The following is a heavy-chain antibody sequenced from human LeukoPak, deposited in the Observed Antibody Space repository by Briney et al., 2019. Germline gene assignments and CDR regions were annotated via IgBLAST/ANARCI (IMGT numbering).Heavy chain of an antibody. CDR1: GFTFSSYG. D-gene: IGHD4-17*01. CDR3: AKPDYGDFDPTLNFDC. Sequence: PGGSLRLSCAASGFTFSSYGMHWVRQAPGKGLEWVAVISYDGSNKYYADSVKGRFTISRDNSKNTLYLQMNSLRAEDTAVYYCAKPDYGDFDPTLNFDCWGQGTLVTVSS. J-gene: IGHJ4*02. CDR2: ISYDGSNK. V-gene: IGHV3-30*18.